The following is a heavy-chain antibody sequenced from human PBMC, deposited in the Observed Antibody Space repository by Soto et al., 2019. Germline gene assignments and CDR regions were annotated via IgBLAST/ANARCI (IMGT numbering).Heavy chain of an antibody. CDR1: GFTFSSYG. CDR3: ARDPLSTVISSWYFDY. D-gene: IGHD4-17*01. J-gene: IGHJ4*02. CDR2: IWYDGSNK. Sequence: GGSLRLSCAASGFTFSSYGMHWVRQAPGKGLEWVAVIWYDGSNKYYADSVKGRFTISRDNSKNTLYLQMNSLRAEDTAVYYCARDPLSTVISSWYFDYWGQGTLVTVSS. V-gene: IGHV3-33*01.